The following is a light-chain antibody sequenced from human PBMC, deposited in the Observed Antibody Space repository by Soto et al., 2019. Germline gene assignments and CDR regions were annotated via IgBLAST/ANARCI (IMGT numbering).Light chain of an antibody. Sequence: QSALTQPPSASGSPGQSVTISCTGTSSDVGGYNYVSWYQQHPGKAPKLMIYEVTKRPSGVPDRFSGSKSGTSASLAISGLRSEDEADYYCAAWDDSLSGGVFGTGTKLTVL. V-gene: IGLV2-8*01. CDR2: EVT. J-gene: IGLJ1*01. CDR1: SSDVGGYNY. CDR3: AAWDDSLSGGV.